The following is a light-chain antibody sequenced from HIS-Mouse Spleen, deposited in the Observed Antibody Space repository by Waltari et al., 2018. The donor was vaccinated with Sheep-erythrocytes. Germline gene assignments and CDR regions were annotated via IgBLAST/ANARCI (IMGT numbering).Light chain of an antibody. J-gene: IGLJ3*02. CDR3: CSYAGSSTPWV. CDR1: SRDVGIYNR. Sequence: QSALTQPASVSGSPGQSITISCTGTSRDVGIYNRVSWYQQHPGKAPKLMIYEGSKRPSGVSNRFSGSKSGNTASLTISGLQAEDEADYYCCSYAGSSTPWVFGGGTKLTVL. CDR2: EGS. V-gene: IGLV2-23*01.